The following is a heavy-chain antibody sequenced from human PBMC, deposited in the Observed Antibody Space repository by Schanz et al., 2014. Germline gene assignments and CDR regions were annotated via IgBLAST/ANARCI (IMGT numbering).Heavy chain of an antibody. CDR1: GFTLNNAC. J-gene: IGHJ4*02. CDR3: TADLGFGAVWGVW. CDR2: IKSKTDGGTR. Sequence: EVQLVESGGGLVKPGGSLRLSCATSGFTLNNACMNWVRQAPGKGLQWVARIKSKTDGGTRDYAAPVKGRFTISTDDSKSTVYRQVNSLQTEDTAVYYCTADLGFGAVWGVWWGQGTLVTVAS. V-gene: IGHV3-15*01. D-gene: IGHD3-10*01.